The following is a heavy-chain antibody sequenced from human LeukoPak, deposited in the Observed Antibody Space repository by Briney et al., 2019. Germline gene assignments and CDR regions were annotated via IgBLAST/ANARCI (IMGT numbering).Heavy chain of an antibody. CDR2: ISAYNGNT. D-gene: IGHD1-26*01. J-gene: IGHJ4*02. Sequence: GASVKVSCKASGYTFTSYGISWVRQAPGQGLEWMGWISAYNGNTNYAQKLQGRVTMTTDTSTSTAYMELRSLRSDDTAVYYCARAASIVGATPLIDYWGQGTLVTVSS. CDR3: ARAASIVGATPLIDY. CDR1: GYTFTSYG. V-gene: IGHV1-18*01.